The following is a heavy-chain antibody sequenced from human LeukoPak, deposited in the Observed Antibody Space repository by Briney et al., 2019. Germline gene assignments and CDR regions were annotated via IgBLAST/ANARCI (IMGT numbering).Heavy chain of an antibody. J-gene: IGHJ5*02. CDR1: GYTFTSYG. CDR3: ARDGTIHYYDSSGRGNNWFDP. Sequence: ASVKVSCKASGYTFTSYGISWVRQAPGQGLEWMGWISAYNGNTNYAQKLQGRVTMTTDTSTSTAYMELRSLRSDDTAVYYCARDGTIHYYDSSGRGNNWFDPWGQGTLVTVSS. CDR2: ISAYNGNT. V-gene: IGHV1-18*01. D-gene: IGHD3-22*01.